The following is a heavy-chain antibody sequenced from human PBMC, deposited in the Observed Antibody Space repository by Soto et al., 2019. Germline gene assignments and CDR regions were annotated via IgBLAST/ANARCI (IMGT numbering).Heavy chain of an antibody. V-gene: IGHV4-30-4*01. Sequence: SETLSLTCTVSGGSISSGDYYWSWIRQPPGKGLEWIGYIYYSGSTYYNPSLKSRVTISVDTSKNQFSLKLSSVTAADTAVYYCAREPARCSGGSCYYSYYGMDVWGQGTTVTVSS. CDR3: AREPARCSGGSCYYSYYGMDV. J-gene: IGHJ6*02. CDR1: GGSISSGDYY. D-gene: IGHD2-15*01. CDR2: IYYSGST.